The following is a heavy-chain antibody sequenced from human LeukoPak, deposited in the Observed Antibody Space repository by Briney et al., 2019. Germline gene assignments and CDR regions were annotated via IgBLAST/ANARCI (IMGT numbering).Heavy chain of an antibody. Sequence: PSETLSLTCAVSGYSISSGYYWGWIRQPPGKGLEWIGSIYHSGSTYCNPSLKSRVTISVDTSKNQFSLKLSSVTAADTAVYYCARDYYDSSGYGDYWGQGTLVTVSS. V-gene: IGHV4-38-2*02. J-gene: IGHJ4*02. CDR1: GYSISSGYY. D-gene: IGHD3-22*01. CDR2: IYHSGST. CDR3: ARDYYDSSGYGDY.